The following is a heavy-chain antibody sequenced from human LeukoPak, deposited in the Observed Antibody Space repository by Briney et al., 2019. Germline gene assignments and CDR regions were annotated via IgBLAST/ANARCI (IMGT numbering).Heavy chain of an antibody. J-gene: IGHJ3*01. V-gene: IGHV3-23*01. CDR2: ISGSGGST. CDR3: ARDGGVVIPSAPAVFDV. Sequence: GGSLRLSCAASGFTFSSYAMSWVRQAPGKGLEWVSAISGSGGSTYYADSVKGRFTISRDNSKNTLYLQMNSLRAEDTAVYYCARDGGVVIPSAPAVFDVWGQGTMVTVSS. CDR1: GFTFSSYA. D-gene: IGHD2-2*01.